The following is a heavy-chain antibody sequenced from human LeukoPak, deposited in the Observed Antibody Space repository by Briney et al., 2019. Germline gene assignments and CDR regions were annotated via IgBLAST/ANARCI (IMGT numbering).Heavy chain of an antibody. CDR2: IINSGDTI. J-gene: IGHJ6*02. CDR1: GFTLSIHG. V-gene: IGHV3-48*02. Sequence: GGSLRLSCAASGFTLSIHGMNWVRQAPGKGLKWVSYIINSGDTIYYADSVQGRFIISRDNAKNSLYLQMNSLRDEDTAVYYCARVGRGVYGMDVWGQGTTVTVSS. D-gene: IGHD3-10*01. CDR3: ARVGRGVYGMDV.